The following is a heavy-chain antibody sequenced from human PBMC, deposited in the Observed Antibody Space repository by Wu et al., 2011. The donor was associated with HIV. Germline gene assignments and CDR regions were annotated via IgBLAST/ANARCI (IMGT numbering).Heavy chain of an antibody. Sequence: EVKEGLGPRSKVSCQGFWRHLHAAMLSAGWRQAPGQGLEWMGRIIPIFGTANYAQKFQGRVTITADESTSTAYMELSSLRSEDTAVYYCARATGTTSPYYYFYMDVWGKGTTVTVSS. V-gene: IGHV1-69*15. D-gene: IGHD1-1*01. CDR2: IIPIFGTA. CDR3: ARATGTTSPYYYFYMDV. J-gene: IGHJ6*03. CDR1: RHLHAAML.